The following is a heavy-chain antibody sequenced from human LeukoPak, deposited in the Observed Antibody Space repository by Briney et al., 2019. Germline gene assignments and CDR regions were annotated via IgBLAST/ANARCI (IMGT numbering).Heavy chain of an antibody. Sequence: SETLSLTCAVYGGSFSGYYWSWIRQPPGKGLEWIGEINHSGSTNYNPSLKSRVTISVDTSKNQFSLKLSSVTAADTAVYYCARGLWFGFSSYFDYWGQGTLVTVSS. CDR1: GGSFSGYY. D-gene: IGHD3-10*01. J-gene: IGHJ4*02. CDR2: INHSGST. CDR3: ARGLWFGFSSYFDY. V-gene: IGHV4-34*01.